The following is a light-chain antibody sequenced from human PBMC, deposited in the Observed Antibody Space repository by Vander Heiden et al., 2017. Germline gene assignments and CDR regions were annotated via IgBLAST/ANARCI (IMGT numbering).Light chain of an antibody. J-gene: IGKJ1*01. CDR1: QSISSW. V-gene: IGKV1-5*03. Sequence: DIQMPQSPSTLSASVGDRVTITCRASQSISSWLAWYQQKPGKAPKLLIYKASSLESGVPSRFSGSGSGTEFTLTISGLQPDDFATYYCQQYNSYSWTFGQGTKVEIK. CDR2: KAS. CDR3: QQYNSYSWT.